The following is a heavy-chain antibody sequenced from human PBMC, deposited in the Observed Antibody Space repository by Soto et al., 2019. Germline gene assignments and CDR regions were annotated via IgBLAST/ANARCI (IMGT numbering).Heavy chain of an antibody. CDR2: ISWNSGSI. CDR1: GFTFDDYA. J-gene: IGHJ4*02. CDR3: AKTPDWLSPFDY. V-gene: IGHV3-9*01. D-gene: IGHD3-9*01. Sequence: EVQLVESGRGLVQPGRSLRLSCAASGFTFDDYAMHWVRQAPGKGLEWVSGISWNSGSIGYADSVKGRFTISRDNAKNSLYLQMNSLRAEDTALYYCAKTPDWLSPFDYWGQGTLVTVSS.